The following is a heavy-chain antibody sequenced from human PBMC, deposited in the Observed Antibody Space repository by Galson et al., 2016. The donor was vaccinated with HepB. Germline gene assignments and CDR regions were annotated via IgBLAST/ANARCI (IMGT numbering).Heavy chain of an antibody. J-gene: IGHJ4*01. Sequence: SETLSLTCTVSGGSISSYYWSWIRQPPGKGLEWIGYIYYSGSTNYNPSLKSRVTISVDTSENQFSLKLSSVTAADTAVYYCARGQYYYDCSGYYSFDYWGHGTLVTVSS. CDR1: GGSISSYY. D-gene: IGHD3-22*01. V-gene: IGHV4-59*01. CDR3: ARGQYYYDCSGYYSFDY. CDR2: IYYSGST.